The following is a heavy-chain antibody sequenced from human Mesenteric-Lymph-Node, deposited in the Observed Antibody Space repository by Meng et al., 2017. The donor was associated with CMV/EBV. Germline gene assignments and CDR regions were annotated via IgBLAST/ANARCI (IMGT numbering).Heavy chain of an antibody. CDR3: ARVDLSYHFDY. D-gene: IGHD2-15*01. J-gene: IGHJ4*02. CDR2: IWYDGSKK. V-gene: IGHV3-33*01. CDR1: GYSFSSYG. Sequence: GESLKISYVASGYSFSSYGMHWVRQAPGKGLEWVADIWYDGSKKYYAESVKGRFTISRDSSKNTLYLHLNSLRLDDTAVYYCARVDLSYHFDYWGQGTLVTVSS.